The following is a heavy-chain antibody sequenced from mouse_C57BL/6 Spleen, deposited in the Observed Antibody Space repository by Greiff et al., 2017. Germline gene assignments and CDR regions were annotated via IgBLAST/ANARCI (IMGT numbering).Heavy chain of an antibody. CDR2: ISDGGSYT. J-gene: IGHJ4*01. D-gene: IGHD2-3*01. CDR3: ARDRDGYYGAMDY. CDR1: GFTFSSYA. Sequence: VQGVESGGGLVKPGGSLTLSCAASGFTFSSYAMSWVRQTPEKRLEWVATISDGGSYTYYPDNVKGRFTISRDNAKNNLYLQMSHLKSEDTAMYYCARDRDGYYGAMDYWGQGTSVTVSS. V-gene: IGHV5-4*01.